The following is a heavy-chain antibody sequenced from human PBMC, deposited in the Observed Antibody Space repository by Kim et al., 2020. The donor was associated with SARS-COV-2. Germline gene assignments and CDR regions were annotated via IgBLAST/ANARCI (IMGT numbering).Heavy chain of an antibody. D-gene: IGHD3-10*01. Sequence: GGSLRLSCATSTFTISDYAMMWVRQAPGKGLEWVSGISGSGRTTDYGHSVKGRFIISKDNSKNTLLLQMNDLGADDTAVYYCAKSGGSELSASRDYYGL. CDR2: ISGSGRTT. CDR3: AKSGGSELSASRDYYGL. J-gene: IGHJ6*01. CDR1: TFTISDYA. V-gene: IGHV3-23*01.